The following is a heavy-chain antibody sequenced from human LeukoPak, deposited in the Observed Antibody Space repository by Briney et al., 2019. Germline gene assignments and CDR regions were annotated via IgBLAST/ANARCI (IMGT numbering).Heavy chain of an antibody. CDR2: ISWNSGSI. Sequence: PGGSLRLSCAASGFTFDDYAMHWVRQAPGKGLEWVSGISWNSGSIGYADSVKGRFTISRDNAKNSLYLQMNSLRAEDTALYYCAKDIEQLRPGYFDYWGQGTLVTVSS. CDR3: AKDIEQLRPGYFDY. V-gene: IGHV3-9*01. CDR1: GFTFDDYA. D-gene: IGHD5-18*01. J-gene: IGHJ4*02.